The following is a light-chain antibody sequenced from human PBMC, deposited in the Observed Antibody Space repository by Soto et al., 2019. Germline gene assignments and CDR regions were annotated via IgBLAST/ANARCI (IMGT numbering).Light chain of an antibody. J-gene: IGKJ4*01. CDR3: QQYGSSVLT. V-gene: IGKV3-20*01. Sequence: EIVLTQSPDAPSLSPGERATLSCRASQSVSTNSLAWYQQKPGQAPRPLIYGASSRATGTPDRFSGSGSGTDFTLIISRLEPEDFAVYYCQQYGSSVLTFGGGTKVDIK. CDR2: GAS. CDR1: QSVSTNS.